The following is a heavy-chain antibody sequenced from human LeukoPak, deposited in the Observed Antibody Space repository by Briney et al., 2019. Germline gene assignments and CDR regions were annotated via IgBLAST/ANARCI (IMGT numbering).Heavy chain of an antibody. CDR1: GYTFTSYG. CDR3: ARAPGREPSGGEQGY. D-gene: IGHD2-21*01. J-gene: IGHJ4*02. Sequence: RASVKVSCKASGYTFTSYGISWVRQAPGQGLEWMGWISAYNGNTNYAQKLQGRVTMTTDTSTSTAYMELRSLRSDDTAVYYCARAPGREPSGGEQGYWGQGTLVTVSS. V-gene: IGHV1-18*01. CDR2: ISAYNGNT.